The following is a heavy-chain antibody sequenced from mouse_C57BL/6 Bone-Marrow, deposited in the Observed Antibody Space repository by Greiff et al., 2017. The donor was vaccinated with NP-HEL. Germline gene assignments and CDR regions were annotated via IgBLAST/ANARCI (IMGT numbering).Heavy chain of an antibody. CDR3: ATFITTVVATDYYAMDY. J-gene: IGHJ4*01. Sequence: QVQLQQSGAELVKPGASVKISCKASGYTFTDYYINWVKQRPGQGLEWIGKIGPGSGSTYYNEKFKGKATLTADKSSSTAYMQLSSLTSEDSAVYFCATFITTVVATDYYAMDYWGQGTSVTVSS. CDR1: GYTFTDYY. CDR2: IGPGSGST. D-gene: IGHD1-1*01. V-gene: IGHV1-77*01.